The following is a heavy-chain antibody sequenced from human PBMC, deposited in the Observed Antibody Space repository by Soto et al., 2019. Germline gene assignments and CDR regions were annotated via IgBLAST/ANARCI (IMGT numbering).Heavy chain of an antibody. CDR2: IDPSDSYT. CDR3: ARHIAVAGSDYSYGMDV. Sequence: PGESLKISCKGSGYSFTSYWISWVRQMPGKGLEWMGRIDPSDSYTNYSPSFQGHVTISADKSISTAYLQWSSLKASDTAMYYCARHIAVAGSDYSYGMDVWGQGTTVTVSS. CDR1: GYSFTSYW. D-gene: IGHD6-19*01. J-gene: IGHJ6*02. V-gene: IGHV5-10-1*01.